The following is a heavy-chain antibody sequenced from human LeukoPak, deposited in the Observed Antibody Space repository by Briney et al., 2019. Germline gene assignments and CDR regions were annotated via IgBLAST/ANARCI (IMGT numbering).Heavy chain of an antibody. CDR2: INPNSGCT. CDR1: GYTFTRYY. D-gene: IGHD3-9*01. V-gene: IGHV1-2*02. J-gene: IGHJ6*03. CDR3: ARVYYDILTGYEPYYYYYYMDV. Sequence: ASVKVSRKASGYTFTRYYMHWVRQAPGQGLEWMGWINPNSGCTNYAQKFQGRVTMTRDTSISTAYMELSRLRSDDTAVYYCARVYYDILTGYEPYYYYYYMDVWGKGTTVTISS.